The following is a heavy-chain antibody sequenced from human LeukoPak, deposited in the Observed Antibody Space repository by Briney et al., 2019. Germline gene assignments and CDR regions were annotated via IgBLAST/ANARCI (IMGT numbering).Heavy chain of an antibody. Sequence: SETLSLTCTVSGGSISSSSYYWGWIRQPPGKGLEWIGSIYYSGSTYYNPSLKSRVTISVDTSKNQFSLKLSSVTAADTAVYYCARHIPTVTIYYYYMDVWGKGTTVTVSS. CDR3: ARHIPTVTIYYYYMDV. CDR1: GGSISSSSYY. D-gene: IGHD4-17*01. V-gene: IGHV4-39*01. CDR2: IYYSGST. J-gene: IGHJ6*03.